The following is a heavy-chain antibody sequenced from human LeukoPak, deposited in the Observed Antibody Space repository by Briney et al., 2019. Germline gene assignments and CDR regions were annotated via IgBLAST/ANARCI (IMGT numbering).Heavy chain of an antibody. J-gene: IGHJ4*02. D-gene: IGHD5-12*01. CDR3: AIYPTHIRYIVATM. V-gene: IGHV3-11*01. CDR2: ISSSGSTI. Sequence: GGSLRLSCADSGFTFSDYYMSWIRQAPGKGLEWVSYISSSGSTIYYADSVKGRFTISRDNAKNSLYLQMNSLRAEDTAVYYCAIYPTHIRYIVATMWGQGTLVTVSS. CDR1: GFTFSDYY.